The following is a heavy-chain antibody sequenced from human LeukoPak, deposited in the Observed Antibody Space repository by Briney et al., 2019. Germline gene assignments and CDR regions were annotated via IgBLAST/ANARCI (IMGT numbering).Heavy chain of an antibody. J-gene: IGHJ4*02. CDR2: IDYSGNT. D-gene: IGHD5-12*01. Sequence: SDTLSLTRTVSGDSVRTNIYYGSWIRQPPGKGLEWIGYIDYSGNTDYNTSLKSRVTRSVDTSKSQFHLKLSSVTAADTAVYYCGRLTRRSGYYCENWGQGVLVTVSS. CDR3: GRLTRRSGYYCEN. V-gene: IGHV4-61*01. CDR1: GDSVRTNIYY.